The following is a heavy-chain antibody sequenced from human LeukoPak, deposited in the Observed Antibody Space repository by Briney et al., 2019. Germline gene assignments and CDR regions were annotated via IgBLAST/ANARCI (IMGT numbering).Heavy chain of an antibody. CDR1: GYTFTHQW. D-gene: IGHD3-10*01. CDR2: IYPRDSDT. Sequence: EPLKISCKASGYTFTHQWIGWVRQMSGSGLEWMGIIYPRDSDTIYSPSFQGHVTISADTSINTAYLEWSSLEASDTAIYYCARHSDVIGAIWGQGTLVTVSS. V-gene: IGHV5-51*01. J-gene: IGHJ4*02. CDR3: ARHSDVIGAI.